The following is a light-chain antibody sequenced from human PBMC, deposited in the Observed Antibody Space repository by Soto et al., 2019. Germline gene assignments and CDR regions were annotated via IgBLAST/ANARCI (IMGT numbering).Light chain of an antibody. J-gene: IGLJ2*01. CDR2: EVS. Sequence: QSVLTQPASVSGSPGQSITISCTGTSSDVGGYHYVSWFQQYPGKAPKLMIFEVSNRPSGVSNRFSGSKSGNTASLTISGLQAEDEGNYYCSSYTSSSTHVFGGGTKLTVL. CDR1: SSDVGGYHY. CDR3: SSYTSSSTHV. V-gene: IGLV2-14*01.